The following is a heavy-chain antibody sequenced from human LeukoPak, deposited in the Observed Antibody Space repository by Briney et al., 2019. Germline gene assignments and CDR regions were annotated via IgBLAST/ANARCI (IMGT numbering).Heavy chain of an antibody. CDR3: ARGYYDFDY. D-gene: IGHD3-3*01. J-gene: IGHJ4*02. V-gene: IGHV3-9*01. Sequence: GRSLRLSCAASGFTFDDNAMHWVRQAPGKGLEWVSGISWNSGNIGYADSVKGRFTISRDNAKNSLYLQMNSLRAEDTAVYYCARGYYDFDYWGQGTLVTVSS. CDR1: GFTFDDNA. CDR2: ISWNSGNI.